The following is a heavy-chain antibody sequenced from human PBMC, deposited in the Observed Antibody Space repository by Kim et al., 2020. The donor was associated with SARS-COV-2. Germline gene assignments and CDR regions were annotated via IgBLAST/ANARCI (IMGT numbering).Heavy chain of an antibody. D-gene: IGHD6-19*01. V-gene: IGHV1-18*01. CDR2: A. J-gene: IGHJ4*02. CDR3: ARGQWSQSAVDF. Sequence: ANYAQKLQGRVTMTIETSTTTAYVELGSLRPDDTAVYYCARGQWSQSAVDFWGQGTLLTVSS.